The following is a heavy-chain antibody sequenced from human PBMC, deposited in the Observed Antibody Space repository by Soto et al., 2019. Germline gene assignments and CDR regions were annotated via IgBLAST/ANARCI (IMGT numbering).Heavy chain of an antibody. D-gene: IGHD6-13*01. CDR2: IYDSGST. J-gene: IGHJ5*02. CDR1: GGSISSGGYY. CDR3: ARPKTIGAAAGKGWFDP. Sequence: SETLSLTCTVSGGSISSGGYYWSWIRQHPGKGLEWIGYIYDSGSTSYSPSLKGRLIISVDPSKNQFSLKLTSVTAADMAMYYCARPKTIGAAAGKGWFDPWGQGTLVTVSS. V-gene: IGHV4-31*03.